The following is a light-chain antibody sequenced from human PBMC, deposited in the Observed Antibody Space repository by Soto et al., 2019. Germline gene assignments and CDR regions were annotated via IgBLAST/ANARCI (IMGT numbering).Light chain of an antibody. V-gene: IGLV7-46*01. Sequence: QAVVTQEPSLTVSPGGTVTLTCGSSTGAVTSGHYPYWSQQKPGQAPRTLVYNTSDKPSWAPARFSGSLLGGKAALTLSGAQPEDEAEYYCLLSYSGARVFGGGTKLTVL. CDR2: NTS. CDR1: TGAVTSGHY. CDR3: LLSYSGARV. J-gene: IGLJ3*02.